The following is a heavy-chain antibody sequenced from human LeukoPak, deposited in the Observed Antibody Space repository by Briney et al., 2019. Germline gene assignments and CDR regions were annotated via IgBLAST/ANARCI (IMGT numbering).Heavy chain of an antibody. Sequence: ASVKVSCKASGGTFSSYAISWVRQAPGQGLEWMGGIIPIFGTANYAQKFQGRVTITADESTSTAYMELSSLRSEDTAVYYCARDAADSSGYPEYFDYWGQGTLVTVSS. J-gene: IGHJ4*02. V-gene: IGHV1-69*13. CDR2: IIPIFGTA. CDR1: GGTFSSYA. D-gene: IGHD3-22*01. CDR3: ARDAADSSGYPEYFDY.